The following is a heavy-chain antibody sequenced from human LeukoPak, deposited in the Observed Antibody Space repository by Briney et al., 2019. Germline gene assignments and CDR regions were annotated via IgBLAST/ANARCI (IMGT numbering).Heavy chain of an antibody. CDR1: GGSFSGYY. CDR2: INHRGST. D-gene: IGHD2-2*01. J-gene: IGHJ6*02. V-gene: IGHV4-34*01. Sequence: PSETLSLTCGVYGGSFSGYYWSWIRQAPGKGLEWIGEINHRGSTTYNPSLESRITISVGTSKNQFSLKLTSVTAADTAVYYCARARPVPAAHQYFYFYYGFDVWGQGTTVTVSS. CDR3: ARARPVPAAHQYFYFYYGFDV.